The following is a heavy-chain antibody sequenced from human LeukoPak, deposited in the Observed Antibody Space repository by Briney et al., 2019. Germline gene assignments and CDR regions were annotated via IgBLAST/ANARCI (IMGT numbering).Heavy chain of an antibody. V-gene: IGHV1-18*01. Sequence: ASVKVSCKASGYTFTSYGISWVRQAPGQWLEWMRWISAYNGNTNYAQKLQGRVTMTTDTSTSTAYMELRSLRSDDTAVYYCARDPEEDYDSSGPDYWGQGTLVTVSS. CDR3: ARDPEEDYDSSGPDY. D-gene: IGHD3-22*01. CDR1: GYTFTSYG. CDR2: ISAYNGNT. J-gene: IGHJ4*02.